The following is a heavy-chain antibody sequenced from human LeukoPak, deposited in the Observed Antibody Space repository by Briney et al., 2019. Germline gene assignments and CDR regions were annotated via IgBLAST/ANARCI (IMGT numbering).Heavy chain of an antibody. CDR2: IRSKAYGGTT. CDR3: TRFSHYYYGSGSTSEAYDAFDI. CDR1: GFTFGDYA. D-gene: IGHD3-10*01. V-gene: IGHV3-49*03. J-gene: IGHJ3*02. Sequence: GGSLRLSCTASGFTFGDYAMSWFRQAPGKGLEWVGFIRSKAYGGTTEYAASVKGRFTISRDDSKSIAYLQMNSLKTEDTAVYYCTRFSHYYYGSGSTSEAYDAFDIWGQGTMVTVSS.